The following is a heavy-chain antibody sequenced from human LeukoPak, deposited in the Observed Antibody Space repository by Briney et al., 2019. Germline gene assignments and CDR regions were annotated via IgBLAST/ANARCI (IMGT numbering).Heavy chain of an antibody. V-gene: IGHV3-23*01. CDR1: GFTFSSYG. CDR3: AKSDYSSGWAPDF. J-gene: IGHJ4*02. CDR2: ITGSGYTT. D-gene: IGHD6-19*01. Sequence: GGSLRLSCAVSGFTFSSYGLSWVRQAPGEGLEWVSAITGSGYTTYYADSVKGRFTISRDNSKNTLYLQMDSLRAEDTAVYYCAKSDYSSGWAPDFGGQGSLVTVSS.